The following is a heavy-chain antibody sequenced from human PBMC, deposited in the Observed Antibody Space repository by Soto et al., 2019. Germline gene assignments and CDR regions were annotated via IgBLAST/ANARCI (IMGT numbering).Heavy chain of an antibody. CDR2: TYYRSKWYN. J-gene: IGHJ6*02. Sequence: PXQTLSLTCAISGDSVSSNSAACNWIRHSPSRGLEWLLRTYYRSKWYNDYAVSVKSRITINPDTSKNQFSLQLNSVTPEDTAVYYCARDAQNSSSTSCYDYYYGMDVWGQGTKVTVYS. CDR1: GDSVSSNSAA. CDR3: ARDAQNSSSTSCYDYYYGMDV. D-gene: IGHD2-2*01. V-gene: IGHV6-1*01.